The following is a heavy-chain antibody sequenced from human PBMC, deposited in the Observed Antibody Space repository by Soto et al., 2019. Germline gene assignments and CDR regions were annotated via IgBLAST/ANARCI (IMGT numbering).Heavy chain of an antibody. D-gene: IGHD2-21*02. CDR3: AKGAAYCGGDCYNWFDP. Sequence: GGSLRLSCAASGFTFSSYAMHWVRQAPGKGLEWVAVISYDGSNKYYADSVKGRFTISRDNSKNTLYLQMNSLRAEDTAVYYCAKGAAYCGGDCYNWFDPWGQGTLVTVSS. J-gene: IGHJ5*02. CDR2: ISYDGSNK. CDR1: GFTFSSYA. V-gene: IGHV3-30-3*01.